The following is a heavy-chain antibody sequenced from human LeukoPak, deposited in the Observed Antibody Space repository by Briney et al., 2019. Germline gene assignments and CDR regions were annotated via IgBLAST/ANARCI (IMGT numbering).Heavy chain of an antibody. CDR3: ARGNGWCSY. V-gene: IGHV4-59*01. Sequence: SETLSLTCTVSGGSISSYYWSWIRQPPGKGLEWIGYIYYSGSTNYNPSLKSRVSISVETSKNQFSLKLSSVTAADTAVYYCARGNGWCSYWGQGTLVTVSS. D-gene: IGHD6-19*01. J-gene: IGHJ4*02. CDR1: GGSISSYY. CDR2: IYYSGST.